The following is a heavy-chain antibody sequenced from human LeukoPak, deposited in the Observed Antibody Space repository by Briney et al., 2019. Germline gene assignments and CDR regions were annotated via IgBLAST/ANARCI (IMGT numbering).Heavy chain of an antibody. CDR2: INPNSGGT. Sequence: ASVKVSCKASGYTFTGYYMHWVRQAPGQGLEWMGWINPNSGGTNYAQKFQGRVTMTRDTSISTAYMELSRLRSDDTAVYYCARSFQPTGLFQGMDVWGKGTTVTVSS. D-gene: IGHD3-22*01. V-gene: IGHV1-2*02. CDR3: ARSFQPTGLFQGMDV. CDR1: GYTFTGYY. J-gene: IGHJ6*03.